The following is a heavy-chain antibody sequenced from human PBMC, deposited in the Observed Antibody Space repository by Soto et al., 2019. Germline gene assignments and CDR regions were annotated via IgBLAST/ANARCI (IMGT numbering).Heavy chain of an antibody. V-gene: IGHV3-33*01. CDR1: GFTCSSYG. CDR3: ARDGIVVVPAATVRYYYGMDV. J-gene: IGHJ6*02. D-gene: IGHD2-2*01. Sequence: QVQLVESGGGVVQPGRSLRLSCAASGFTCSSYGMHWVRQAPGKGLEWVAVIWYDGSNKYYADSVKGRFTISRDNSKNTLYLQMNSLRAEDTAVYYCARDGIVVVPAATVRYYYGMDVWGQGTTVTVSS. CDR2: IWYDGSNK.